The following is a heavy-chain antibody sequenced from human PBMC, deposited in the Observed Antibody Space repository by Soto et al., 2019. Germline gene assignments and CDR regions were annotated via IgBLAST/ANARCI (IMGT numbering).Heavy chain of an antibody. CDR3: AKDFKVSGGHYGSLNYYYGMDV. CDR1: GFTFSAFG. V-gene: IGHV3-30*18. CDR2: ISYDGILK. D-gene: IGHD3-10*01. J-gene: IGHJ6*02. Sequence: QVHRVESGGGVVQPGGSLRLACAASGFTFSAFGMHWVRQAPGKGLEWVAIISYDGILKYYADSVKGRFTISRDTSKGALYLQMNSLRPEDTAVYYCAKDFKVSGGHYGSLNYYYGMDVWGQGTTVTVSS.